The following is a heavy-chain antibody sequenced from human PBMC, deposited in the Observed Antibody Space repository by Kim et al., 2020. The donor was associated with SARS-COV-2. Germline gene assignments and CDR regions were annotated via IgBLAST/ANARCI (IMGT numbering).Heavy chain of an antibody. D-gene: IGHD2-21*01. CDR3: ARSIDY. Sequence: NPDGSENSYVDSAKGRFTISRDNAKISLNLQMNSLRAEDTAVYYCARSIDYWGRGILVTVSS. V-gene: IGHV3-7*01. CDR2: NPDGSEN. J-gene: IGHJ4*02.